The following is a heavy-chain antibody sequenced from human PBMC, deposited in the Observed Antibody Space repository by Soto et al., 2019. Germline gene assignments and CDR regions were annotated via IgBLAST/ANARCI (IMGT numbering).Heavy chain of an antibody. V-gene: IGHV3-21*01. J-gene: IGHJ3*02. Sequence: GGSLRLSCAASGFTFSSYSMNWVRQAPGKGLEWVSSISSSSSYIYYADSVKGRFTISRDNAKNSLYLQMNSLRAEDTAVYYCARAQVVVADAFDIWGQGTMVTVSS. CDR3: ARAQVVVADAFDI. CDR1: GFTFSSYS. CDR2: ISSSSSYI. D-gene: IGHD2-15*01.